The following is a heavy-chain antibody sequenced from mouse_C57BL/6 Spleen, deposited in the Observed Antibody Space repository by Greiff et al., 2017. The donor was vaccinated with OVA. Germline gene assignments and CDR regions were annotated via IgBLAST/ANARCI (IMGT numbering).Heavy chain of an antibody. D-gene: IGHD2-3*01. CDR3: ARWLLRGWYFDV. CDR2: ISYDGSN. Sequence: ESGPGLVKPSQSLSLTCSVTGYSITSGYYWNWIRQFPGNKLEWMGYISYDGSNNYNPSLKNRISITRDTSKNQFFLKLNSVTTEDTATYYCARWLLRGWYFDVWGTGTTVTVSS. V-gene: IGHV3-6*01. J-gene: IGHJ1*03. CDR1: GYSITSGYY.